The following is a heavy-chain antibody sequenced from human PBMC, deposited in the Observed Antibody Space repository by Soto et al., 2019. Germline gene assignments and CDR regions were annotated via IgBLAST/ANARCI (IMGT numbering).Heavy chain of an antibody. D-gene: IGHD2-15*01. V-gene: IGHV4-39*01. J-gene: IGHJ3*02. CDR3: ARHQSIVVVTAARAFDI. CDR1: GGSISSNSDY. CDR2: IYYNGDT. Sequence: PSETLSLTCSVSGGSISSNSDYWVWISQPPGKGLEWIGSIYYNGDTYYNPSLKSRVTISVDTSKNQFSVKLNSVTAADTAVYYCARHQSIVVVTAARAFDIWGQGTMVTVSS.